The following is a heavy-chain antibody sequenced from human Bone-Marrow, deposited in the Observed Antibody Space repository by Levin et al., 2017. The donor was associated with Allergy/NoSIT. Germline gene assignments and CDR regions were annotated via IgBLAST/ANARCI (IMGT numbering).Heavy chain of an antibody. Sequence: ASVKVSCKTSGYTFINYGINWVRQAPGQGPEWVGWISADNGDTNYGQKFRGRVTMTTDTSASTAYMELTSLSSDDTAVYYCARGMGDIVILIYAIEQYYFDYWGQGTPVTVSS. D-gene: IGHD2-8*01. CDR2: ISADNGDT. V-gene: IGHV1-18*01. J-gene: IGHJ4*02. CDR3: ARGMGDIVILIYAIEQYYFDY. CDR1: GYTFINYG.